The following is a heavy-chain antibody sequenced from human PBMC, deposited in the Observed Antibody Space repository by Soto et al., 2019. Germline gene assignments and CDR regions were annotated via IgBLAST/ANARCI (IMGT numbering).Heavy chain of an antibody. CDR2: IYYSGST. Sequence: PSETLSLTCTVSGGSISSYYWSWIRQPPGKGLEWIGYIYYSGSTNYNPSLKSRVTISVDTSKNQFSLKLSSVTAADTAVYYCARLILLFDEDNWFDPWGQGTLVTVSS. CDR1: GGSISSYY. J-gene: IGHJ5*02. V-gene: IGHV4-59*08. D-gene: IGHD2-15*01. CDR3: ARLILLFDEDNWFDP.